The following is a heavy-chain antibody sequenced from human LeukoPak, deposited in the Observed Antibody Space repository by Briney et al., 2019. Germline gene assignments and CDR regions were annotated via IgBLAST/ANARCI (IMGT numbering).Heavy chain of an antibody. D-gene: IGHD6-13*01. CDR1: GGSFSGYY. CDR2: INHRGST. V-gene: IGHV4-34*01. J-gene: IGHJ4*02. CDR3: ARVGFYMRVRIAAPIDY. Sequence: SETLSLTCAVYGGSFSGYYWSWIRQPPGKGLEWIGEINHRGSTNYNPSLKSRVTISVDTSKNQFSLKLSSVTAADTAVYYCARVGFYMRVRIAAPIDYWGQGTLVTVSP.